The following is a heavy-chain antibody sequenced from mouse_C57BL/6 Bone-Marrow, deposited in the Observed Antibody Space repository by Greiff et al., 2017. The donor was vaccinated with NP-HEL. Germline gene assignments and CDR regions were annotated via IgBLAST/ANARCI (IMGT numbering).Heavy chain of an antibody. CDR2: INPGSGGT. V-gene: IGHV1-54*01. J-gene: IGHJ2*01. CDR3: ARRGGFCSDY. CDR1: GYAFTNYL. Sequence: QVQLQQSGAELVRPGPSVKVSCKASGYAFTNYLIEWVKQRPGQGLEWIGVINPGSGGTNYNEKFKGKATLTADKSSSTAYMQLSSLTSEDSAVYFCARRGGFCSDYWGQGTTLTVSS.